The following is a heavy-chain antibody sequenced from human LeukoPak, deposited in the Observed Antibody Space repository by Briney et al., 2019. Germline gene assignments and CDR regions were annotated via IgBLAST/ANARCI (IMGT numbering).Heavy chain of an antibody. CDR1: GYTFTNYA. J-gene: IGHJ5*02. CDR2: INAGNGNT. CDR3: ARETRPRSGFDP. V-gene: IGHV1-3*03. Sequence: ASVKVSCKASGYTFTNYAIYWVRQAPGQRLEWMGWINAGNGNTKYSQEFQGRVSITRDTSANTAYMELSSLRSEDMAVYYCARETRPRSGFDPWGQGTLVTVSS.